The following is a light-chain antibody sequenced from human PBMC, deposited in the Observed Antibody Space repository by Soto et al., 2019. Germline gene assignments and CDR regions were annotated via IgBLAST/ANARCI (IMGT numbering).Light chain of an antibody. V-gene: IGKV3-11*01. CDR3: QQRSNWPLT. CDR2: DAS. J-gene: IGKJ4*01. Sequence: EIVLTQSPATLSVSPGERATLSCRASQSVHNYWGWYQQKPGQAPRLLIYDASTRATDIPARFSGSGYGTDFTLTISSLEPEDFAVYYCQQRSNWPLTFGGGTKVEIK. CDR1: QSVHNY.